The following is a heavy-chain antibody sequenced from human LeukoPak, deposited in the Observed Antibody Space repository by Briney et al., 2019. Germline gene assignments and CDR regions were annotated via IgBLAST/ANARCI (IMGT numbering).Heavy chain of an antibody. CDR1: GYTFTSYY. V-gene: IGHV1-2*02. D-gene: IGHD5-24*01. J-gene: IGHJ3*02. CDR2: INPNSGGT. CDR3: ARTWLNDAFDI. Sequence: ASVKVSCKASGYTFTSYYMHWVRQAPGQGLEWMGWINPNSGGTNYAQKFQGRVTMTRDTSTSTAHMELSRLRSDDTAVYYCARTWLNDAFDIWGQGTMVTVSS.